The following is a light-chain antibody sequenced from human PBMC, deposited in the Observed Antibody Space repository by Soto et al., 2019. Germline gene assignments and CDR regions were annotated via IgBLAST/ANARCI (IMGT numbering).Light chain of an antibody. V-gene: IGKV3-20*01. CDR2: GAS. Sequence: EIVLTQSPGTLSLSPEERATLSCRASQSVSSSYLAWYQQNRGQAPRLLIYGASSRAPGIPDRFGGSGSGTDFTLTISRLEPEDFAVYYCQQYGSSRWTFGQGTKVEIK. CDR3: QQYGSSRWT. J-gene: IGKJ1*01. CDR1: QSVSSSY.